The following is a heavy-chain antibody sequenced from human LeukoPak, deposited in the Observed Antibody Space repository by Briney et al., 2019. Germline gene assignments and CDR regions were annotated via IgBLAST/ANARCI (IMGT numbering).Heavy chain of an antibody. CDR3: TTDRRYGSGSCFDY. Sequence: PGGSLRLSCAASGFTFSDHYMDWVRQAPGKGLEWVGRTRNKAQSYTTEYAASVKGRFTISRDDSQNSLYLQMNSLRSEDTAVYYCTTDRRYGSGSCFDYWGQGTLVTVSS. D-gene: IGHD3-10*01. J-gene: IGHJ4*02. CDR1: GFTFSDHY. V-gene: IGHV3-72*01. CDR2: TRNKAQSYTT.